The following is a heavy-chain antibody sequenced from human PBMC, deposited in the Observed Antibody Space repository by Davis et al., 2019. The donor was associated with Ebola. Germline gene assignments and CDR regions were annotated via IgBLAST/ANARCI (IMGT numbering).Heavy chain of an antibody. Sequence: ASVKVSCKASGYTFTNYDINWVRQATGQGLEWIGWMSPNSDDTGYSEKLQGRVTMTRDTSITTAYMELSSLTPDDTAVYYCARGPGYYDTRGDRDYYYGMDVWGQGTTVTVSS. J-gene: IGHJ6*02. D-gene: IGHD3-22*01. CDR1: GYTFTNYD. CDR2: MSPNSDDT. CDR3: ARGPGYYDTRGDRDYYYGMDV. V-gene: IGHV1-8*01.